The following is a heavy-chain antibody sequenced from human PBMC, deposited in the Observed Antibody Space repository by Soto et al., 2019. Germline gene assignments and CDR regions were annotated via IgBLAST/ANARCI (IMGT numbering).Heavy chain of an antibody. D-gene: IGHD5-12*01. V-gene: IGHV1-69*08. CDR1: GGTFSSYT. CDR2: IIPILGIA. Sequence: QVQLVQSGAEVKKPGSSVKVSCKASGGTFSSYTISWVRQAPGQGLEWMGRIIPILGIANYAQKFQGRVTITADKSTSTAYMELSSLRSEDTAVYYCARDRGYSGYDIEAYYWGQGTLVTVSS. J-gene: IGHJ4*02. CDR3: ARDRGYSGYDIEAYY.